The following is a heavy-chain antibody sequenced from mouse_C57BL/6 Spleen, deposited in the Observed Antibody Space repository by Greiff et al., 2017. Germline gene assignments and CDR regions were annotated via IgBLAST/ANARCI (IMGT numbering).Heavy chain of an antibody. J-gene: IGHJ1*03. Sequence: QVQLKQSGPELVKPGASVKISCKASGYAFSSSWMNWVKQRPGKGLEWIGRIYPGDGDPNYNGKFKGKATLTADKSSSTAYMQLSSLTSEDSAVDFCARGPYYYGSSYWYFDVWGTGTTVTVSS. CDR3: ARGPYYYGSSYWYFDV. CDR2: IYPGDGDP. CDR1: GYAFSSSW. D-gene: IGHD1-1*01. V-gene: IGHV1-82*01.